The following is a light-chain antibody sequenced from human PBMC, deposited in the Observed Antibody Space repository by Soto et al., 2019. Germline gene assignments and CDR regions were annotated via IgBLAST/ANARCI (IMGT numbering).Light chain of an antibody. CDR1: QSVSSN. CDR2: GAS. Sequence: DIVMTQSPATLSVSPAGRATLSSRPSQSVSSNLAWYQQKPGQAPRLLIYGASTRATGIPARFSGSGSETEFTLTISSLQSEDSAVYYCQQYNNWPRGTFGGGTKVDIK. V-gene: IGKV3-15*01. CDR3: QQYNNWPRGT. J-gene: IGKJ4*01.